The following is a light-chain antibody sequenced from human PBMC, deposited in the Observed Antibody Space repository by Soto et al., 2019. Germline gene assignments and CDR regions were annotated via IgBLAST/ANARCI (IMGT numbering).Light chain of an antibody. CDR1: QSISSW. J-gene: IGKJ4*01. V-gene: IGKV1-5*03. CDR3: QHYSSFSLT. CDR2: KAS. Sequence: DIQMTQSPSTLSASVGDRVTITCRASQSISSWVAWYQQKPGKGPKLLIYKASHLESGVPSRFSGSGSGTEFTLTISSLQPDDFATYYCQHYSSFSLTFGGGTKVDI.